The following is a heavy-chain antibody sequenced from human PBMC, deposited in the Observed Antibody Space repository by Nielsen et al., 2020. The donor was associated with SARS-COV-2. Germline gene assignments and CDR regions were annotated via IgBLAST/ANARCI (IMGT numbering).Heavy chain of an antibody. CDR1: GGSISSGDYY. CDR3: ASLSIYGSGSEGGY. D-gene: IGHD3-10*01. Sequence: SETLSLTCTVSGGSISSGDYYWSWIRQPPGKGLEWIGYIYYSGSTYYNPSLKSRVTISVDTSKNQFSLKLSSVTAADTAVYYCASLSIYGSGSEGGYWGQGTLVTVSS. J-gene: IGHJ4*02. V-gene: IGHV4-30-4*01. CDR2: IYYSGST.